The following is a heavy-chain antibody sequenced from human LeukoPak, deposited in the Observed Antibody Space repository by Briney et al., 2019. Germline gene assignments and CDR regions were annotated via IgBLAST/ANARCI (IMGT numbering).Heavy chain of an antibody. D-gene: IGHD6-6*01. CDR2: INPNSGGT. CDR3: ASWEAARPTRLGRENWFDP. J-gene: IGHJ5*02. CDR1: GYTFTGYY. Sequence: ASVKVSCKASGYTFTGYYMHWVRQAPGQGLEWMGWINPNSGGTNYAQKFQGRVTMTRDTSISTAYMELSRLRSDDTAVYYCASWEAARPTRLGRENWFDPWGQGTLVTVSS. V-gene: IGHV1-2*02.